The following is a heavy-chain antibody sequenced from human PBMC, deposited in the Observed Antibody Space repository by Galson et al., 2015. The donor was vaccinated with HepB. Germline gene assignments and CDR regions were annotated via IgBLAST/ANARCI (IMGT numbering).Heavy chain of an antibody. J-gene: IGHJ4*02. CDR1: GGSISSYY. CDR3: ARQRSGWFGDFDY. D-gene: IGHD6-19*01. CDR2: IYYSGST. V-gene: IGHV4-39*01. Sequence: ETLSLTCTVSGGSISSYYWGWIRQPPGKGLEWIGSIYYSGSTYYNPSLKSRVTISVDTSKNQFSLKLSSVTAADTAVYYCARQRSGWFGDFDYWGQGTLVTVSS.